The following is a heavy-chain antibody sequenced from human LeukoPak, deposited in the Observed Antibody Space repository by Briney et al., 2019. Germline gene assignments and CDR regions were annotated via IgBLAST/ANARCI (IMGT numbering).Heavy chain of an antibody. V-gene: IGHV4-61*02. CDR2: IYTNGDT. J-gene: IGHJ5*02. CDR3: ARDRGTTVARGVPSWFDP. D-gene: IGHD3-10*01. CDR1: GDSISYGGYY. Sequence: SQTLSLTCIVSGDSISYGGYYWTWIRQPAGKGLEYIGRIYTNGDTKYNPSLESRVTISMDTSRNQFSLKLTSVSAADTALYYCARDRGTTVARGVPSWFDPWGQGILVTVSS.